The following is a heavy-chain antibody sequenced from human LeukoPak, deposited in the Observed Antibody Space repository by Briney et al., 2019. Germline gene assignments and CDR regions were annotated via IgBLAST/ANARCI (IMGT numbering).Heavy chain of an antibody. CDR2: IYYSGST. J-gene: IGHJ4*02. CDR3: ARGGDGYNRYFDY. D-gene: IGHD5-24*01. Sequence: SETLSLTCTVSGGSISSGGYYWSWIRQHPGKGLEWIGYIYYSGSTYYNPSLKSRVTISVDTSKNQFSLKLSSVTAADTAVYYCARGGDGYNRYFDYWGQGTLVTVSS. CDR1: GGSISSGGYY. V-gene: IGHV4-31*03.